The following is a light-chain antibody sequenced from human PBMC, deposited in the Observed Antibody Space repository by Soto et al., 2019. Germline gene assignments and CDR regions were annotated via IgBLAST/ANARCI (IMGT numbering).Light chain of an antibody. V-gene: IGLV2-23*01. Sequence: QSALTQRASVSGSPGQSITISCTGTSSDVGSHNLVSWYQHYPGKAPKLMIYEANRRPSGVSDRFSGSKSGNTASLTISGLQAEDEADYYCCSYAGSDTYVVFGGGTKLTVL. CDR3: CSYAGSDTYVV. CDR1: SSDVGSHNL. CDR2: EAN. J-gene: IGLJ2*01.